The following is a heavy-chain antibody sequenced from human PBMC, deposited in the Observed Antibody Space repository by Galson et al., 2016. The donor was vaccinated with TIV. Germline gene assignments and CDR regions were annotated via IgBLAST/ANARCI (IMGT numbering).Heavy chain of an antibody. J-gene: IGHJ5*02. Sequence: SLRLSCAASGFTFSRYTINWVRQAPGKGLEWVSSISTSGLHKYYADSVKGRFTITRDNTKDSLYLQLNNLRDEDTAVYFCARGAYDASNYGGWLDPWGQGTLVTVSS. D-gene: IGHD4-11*01. CDR3: ARGAYDASNYGGWLDP. CDR2: ISTSGLHK. CDR1: GFTFSRYT. V-gene: IGHV3-21*01.